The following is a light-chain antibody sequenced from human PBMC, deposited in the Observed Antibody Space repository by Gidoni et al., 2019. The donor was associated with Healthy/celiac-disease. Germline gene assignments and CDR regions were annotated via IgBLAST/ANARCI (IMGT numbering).Light chain of an antibody. CDR2: DAS. Sequence: ELVLTQSPATLSLSPGERATLSCSASQSVSSYLAWYQQKPGQAPRLLIYDASNRATGIPARFSGSGSGTDFTLTISSLEPEDFAVYYCQQRSNWPPLYTFXQXTKLEIK. CDR3: QQRSNWPPLYT. CDR1: QSVSSY. V-gene: IGKV3-11*01. J-gene: IGKJ2*01.